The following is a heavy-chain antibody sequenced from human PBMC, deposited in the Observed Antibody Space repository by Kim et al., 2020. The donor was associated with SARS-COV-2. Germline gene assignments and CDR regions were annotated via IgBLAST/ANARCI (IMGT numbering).Heavy chain of an antibody. CDR2: IIPIFGTA. D-gene: IGHD6-19*01. CDR3: ARGEVAGSYYYYGMDV. CDR1: GGTFSSYA. V-gene: IGHV1-69*13. J-gene: IGHJ6*02. Sequence: SVKVSCKASGGTFSSYAISWVRQAPGQGLEWMGGIIPIFGTANYAQKFQGRVTITADESTSTAYMELSSLRSEDTAVYYCARGEVAGSYYYYGMDVWGQGTTVTVSS.